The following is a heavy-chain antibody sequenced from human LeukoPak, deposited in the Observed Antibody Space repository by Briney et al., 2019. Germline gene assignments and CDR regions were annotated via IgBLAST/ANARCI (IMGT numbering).Heavy chain of an antibody. Sequence: PGGSLRLSCAASGFTFSSYAMHWVRQAPGKGLEYVSAISSNGGSTYYANSVKGRFTISRDNSKNTLYLQMGSLRAEDMAVYYCARGVGGVSYYYFDYWGQGTLVTVSS. CDR1: GFTFSSYA. V-gene: IGHV3-64*01. CDR2: ISSNGGST. D-gene: IGHD1-26*01. J-gene: IGHJ4*02. CDR3: ARGVGGVSYYYFDY.